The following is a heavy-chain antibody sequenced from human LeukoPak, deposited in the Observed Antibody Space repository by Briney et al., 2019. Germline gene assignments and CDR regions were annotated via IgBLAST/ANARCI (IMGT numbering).Heavy chain of an antibody. V-gene: IGHV3-7*03. J-gene: IGHJ3*01. D-gene: IGHD6-6*01. CDR3: ARSSYSSSSSV. CDR2: INSDGSEG. CDR1: GFTFSGLW. Sequence: GGSLRLSRAVSGFTFSGLWMSWSRQAPGKGGEWVASINSDGSEGYYADVVKGRFTISRANAKNSLYLQINSLRAEYTAVYYCARSSYSSSSSVWGQGTMVTVSS.